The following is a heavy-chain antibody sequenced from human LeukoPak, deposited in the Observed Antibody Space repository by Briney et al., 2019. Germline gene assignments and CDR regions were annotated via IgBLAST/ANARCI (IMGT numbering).Heavy chain of an antibody. CDR2: VYTDGNI. V-gene: IGHV3-53*01. J-gene: IGHJ4*02. CDR1: GFTVSGNF. D-gene: IGHD3-10*01. Sequence: GGSLRLSCTASGFTVSGNFMNWVRQAPGKGLEWVSVVYTDGNIYYADSVKGRFTISKDNSKNTVDLLMNSVRAENTALYYCAKGKFGDPLNYWGQGTLVTVSS. CDR3: AKGKFGDPLNY.